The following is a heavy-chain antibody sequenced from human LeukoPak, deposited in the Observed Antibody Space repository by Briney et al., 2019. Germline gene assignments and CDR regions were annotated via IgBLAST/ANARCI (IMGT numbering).Heavy chain of an antibody. J-gene: IGHJ4*02. CDR1: GFTFSNFA. CDR3: ARRGYGDYAPFDY. D-gene: IGHD4-17*01. Sequence: PGGSLRLSCAASGFTFSNFAMSWVRQAPGKGLEWVSSISATTGSTFYADSVKGRFTISRDNSKNTLYLQMNSLRAEDTAVYYCARRGYGDYAPFDYWGQGTLVTVSS. V-gene: IGHV3-23*01. CDR2: ISATTGST.